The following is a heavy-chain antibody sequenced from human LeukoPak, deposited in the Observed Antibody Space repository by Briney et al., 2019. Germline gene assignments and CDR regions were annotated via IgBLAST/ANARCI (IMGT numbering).Heavy chain of an antibody. J-gene: IGHJ6*02. D-gene: IGHD3-22*01. CDR2: IKQDGGEK. Sequence: PGGSLRLSCAASGFTFSSYWMSWVRQAPGKGLEWVANIKQDGGEKYYVDSVKGRFTISRDNAKNSLYLQMNSLRAEDTAVYYCAREGYYDSSGVLGFYYYGMDVWGQGTTVIVSS. V-gene: IGHV3-7*05. CDR3: AREGYYDSSGVLGFYYYGMDV. CDR1: GFTFSSYW.